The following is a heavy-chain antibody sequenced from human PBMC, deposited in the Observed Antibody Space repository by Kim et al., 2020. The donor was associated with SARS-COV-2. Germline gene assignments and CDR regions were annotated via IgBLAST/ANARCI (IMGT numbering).Heavy chain of an antibody. CDR1: GFTFTSSG. V-gene: IGHV3-30*04. CDR2: ISFDGSTT. J-gene: IGHJ5*01. CDR3: ARGGVWFGGYNWLDS. D-gene: IGHD3-10*01. Sequence: GGSLRLSCAASGFTFTSSGMHWVRQAPGKGLEWVAFISFDGSTTHYADSVKGRLSVSRDTSKNTLSLLMNSLTTEDTAVYYCARGGVWFGGYNWLDSWGQGTLVTVSS.